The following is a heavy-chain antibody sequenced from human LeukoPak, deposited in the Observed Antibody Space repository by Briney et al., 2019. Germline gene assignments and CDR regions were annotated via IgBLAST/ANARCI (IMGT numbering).Heavy chain of an antibody. D-gene: IGHD3-10*01. CDR1: GFISSSYG. V-gene: IGHV3-30*02. CDR3: AKDHPYYYGSGSYLF. J-gene: IGHJ4*02. Sequence: GGSLRLSCSTSGFISSSYGMHWVRQAPGKGLDWVAFIRYDGSNEKYADSVKGRFTISRDNSKNTLYLQMNSLRAEDTAVYYCAKDHPYYYGSGSYLFWGQGTLVTVSS. CDR2: IRYDGSNE.